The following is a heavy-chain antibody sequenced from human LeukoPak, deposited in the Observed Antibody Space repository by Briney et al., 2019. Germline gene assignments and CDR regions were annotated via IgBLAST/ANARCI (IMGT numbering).Heavy chain of an antibody. Sequence: GGSLRLSCAASGFTFSSYGMYWVRQAPGKGLEWVAVISFDGSNKYYADSAKGRFTISRDNSRNTLYLQMNSLRAEDTAVYYCAKDRQYHGSGSLFDYWGQGTLVTVSS. V-gene: IGHV3-30*18. CDR3: AKDRQYHGSGSLFDY. CDR2: ISFDGSNK. J-gene: IGHJ4*02. CDR1: GFTFSSYG. D-gene: IGHD3-10*01.